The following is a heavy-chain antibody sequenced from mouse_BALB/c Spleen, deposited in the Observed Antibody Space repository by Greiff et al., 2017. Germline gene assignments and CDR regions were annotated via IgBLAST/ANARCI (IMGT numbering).Heavy chain of an antibody. V-gene: IGHV1S81*02. CDR2: INPSNGGT. CDR1: GYTFTSYY. Sequence: QVQLQQSGAELVKPGASVKLSCKASGYTFTSYYMYWVKQRPGQGLEWIGEINPSNGGTNFNEKFKSKATLTVDKSSSTAYMQLSSLTSEDAAVYYSTRHGSSYWYFDGWGAGTTVTVSS. CDR3: TRHGSSYWYFDG. D-gene: IGHD1-1*01. J-gene: IGHJ1*01.